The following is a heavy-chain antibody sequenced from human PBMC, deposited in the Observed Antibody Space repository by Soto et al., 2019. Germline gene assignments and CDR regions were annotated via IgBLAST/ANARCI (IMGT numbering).Heavy chain of an antibody. CDR1: GFTFSSYA. CDR2: ISGSGGST. CDR3: AKDLSVVVVPAAHPYYYYGMDV. J-gene: IGHJ6*02. D-gene: IGHD2-2*01. Sequence: GGSLRLSCAASGFTFSSYAMSWVRQAPGKGLEWVSAISGSGGSTYYADSVKGRFTISRDNSKNTLYLQMNSLRAEDTAVYYCAKDLSVVVVPAAHPYYYYGMDVWGQGTTVTVSS. V-gene: IGHV3-23*01.